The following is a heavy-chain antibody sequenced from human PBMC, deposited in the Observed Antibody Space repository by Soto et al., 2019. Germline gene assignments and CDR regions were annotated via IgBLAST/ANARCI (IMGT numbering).Heavy chain of an antibody. V-gene: IGHV4-59*01. Sequence: SETLSLTCTVSGGSISSYYWSLIRQPPGKGLEWIGYIYYSGSTNYNPSLKSRVTISVDTSKNQFSLKLSSVTAADTAVYYCAREGRYYDFWSGYHNWFDPWGQGALVTVSS. J-gene: IGHJ5*02. D-gene: IGHD3-3*01. CDR3: AREGRYYDFWSGYHNWFDP. CDR2: IYYSGST. CDR1: GGSISSYY.